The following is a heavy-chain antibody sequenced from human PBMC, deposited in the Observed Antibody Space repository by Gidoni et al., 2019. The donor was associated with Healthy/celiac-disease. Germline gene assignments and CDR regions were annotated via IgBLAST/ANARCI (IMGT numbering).Heavy chain of an antibody. V-gene: IGHV3-23*01. CDR3: AKVGGSYAVDY. CDR2: ISGSGGRT. J-gene: IGHJ4*02. CDR1: GFTFSSYA. Sequence: EVQLLESGGGLVQPGGSLRLSCAASGFTFSSYAMSWVGQAPGKGLGWVSAISGSGGRTYYADAVKGRFTISRDNSKNTLYLQMNSLRAEDTAVYYCAKVGGSYAVDYWGQGTLVTVSS. D-gene: IGHD1-26*01.